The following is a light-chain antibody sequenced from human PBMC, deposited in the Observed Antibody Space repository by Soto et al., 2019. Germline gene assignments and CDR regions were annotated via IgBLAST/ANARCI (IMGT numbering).Light chain of an antibody. J-gene: IGLJ1*01. CDR1: SSDVAGYNH. V-gene: IGLV2-14*01. CDR3: HSHTASTTRI. Sequence: SALTQPASVSGSPGQSITISCTGTSSDVAGYNHVSWYQHHPGKAPKLMIYEVTKRPSGVSNRFSGSKAGDTASLTISGLQAEDEADYYCHSHTASTTRIFGTGTKVTAL. CDR2: EVT.